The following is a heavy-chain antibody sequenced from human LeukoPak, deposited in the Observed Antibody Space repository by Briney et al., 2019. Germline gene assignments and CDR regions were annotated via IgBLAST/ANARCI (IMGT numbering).Heavy chain of an antibody. CDR1: GFTFSVSV. CDR3: ATGAYYGSGSYDDY. J-gene: IGHJ4*02. D-gene: IGHD3-10*01. V-gene: IGHV3-23*05. CDR2: VSSSGSNT. Sequence: GGSLRLSCAASGFTFSVSVMNWVRQAPGKGLEWVSGVSSSGSNTYYAESVKGRFTISGDNSKNTLYLQMNSLRAEDTAVYYCATGAYYGSGSYDDYWGQGTLVTVSS.